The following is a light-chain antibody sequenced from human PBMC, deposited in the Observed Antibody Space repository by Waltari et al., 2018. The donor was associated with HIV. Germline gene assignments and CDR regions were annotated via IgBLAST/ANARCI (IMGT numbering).Light chain of an antibody. CDR3: AAWDDSLSGRV. V-gene: IGLV1-44*01. CDR2: SNN. J-gene: IGLJ2*01. CDR1: RSTVGRYT. Sequence: QPEVPQPPSVSGTPGQRVTISCSGSRSTVGRYTVNWYQQLPGMAPKLLIYSNNLRPSGVPDRFAGSKSGTSASLAISGLQSEDEAHYYCAAWDDSLSGRVFGGGTKLTVL.